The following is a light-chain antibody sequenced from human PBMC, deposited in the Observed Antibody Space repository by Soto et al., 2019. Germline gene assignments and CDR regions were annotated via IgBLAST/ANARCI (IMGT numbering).Light chain of an antibody. V-gene: IGLV2-14*01. Sequence: QSALTQPASVSGSPGQSITIYCSGTSSDVGGYNYVSWYQQHPGKGPKLMIYEVTNRPSGVSFRFSGSKSGNTASLTISGLQAEDEADYYCSSYTAINTVTFGGGTKLTVL. CDR2: EVT. CDR1: SSDVGGYNY. J-gene: IGLJ2*01. CDR3: SSYTAINTVT.